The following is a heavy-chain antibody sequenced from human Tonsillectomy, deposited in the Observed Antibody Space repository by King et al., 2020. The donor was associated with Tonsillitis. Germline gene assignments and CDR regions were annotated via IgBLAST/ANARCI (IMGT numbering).Heavy chain of an antibody. CDR2: IRYDGNNK. Sequence: QLVQSGGGVVQPGGSLRLSCAASGFTFSSYGMHWVRQAPGRGLEWVTFIRYDGNNKYYADSVKGRFTISRDNSKNTLYLQMNSLRAEDTAVYYCAKDSSAFWSGFSSGYYYGMDVWGQGTTVTVSS. D-gene: IGHD3-3*01. CDR3: AKDSSAFWSGFSSGYYYGMDV. J-gene: IGHJ6*02. V-gene: IGHV3-30*02. CDR1: GFTFSSYG.